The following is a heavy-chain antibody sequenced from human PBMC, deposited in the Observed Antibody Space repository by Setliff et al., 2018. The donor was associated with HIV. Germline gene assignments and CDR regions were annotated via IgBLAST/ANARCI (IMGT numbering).Heavy chain of an antibody. V-gene: IGHV1-69-2*01. D-gene: IGHD3-10*01. CDR1: GFTFTDFY. J-gene: IGHJ5*02. CDR3: ETDDYYGSGTHWRGVP. CDR2: VDPEDNNP. Sequence: GASVKVSCKASGFTFTDFYFHWVQQAPGKGLEWVGRVDPEDNNPTYAEKFRDRVTIPADTSTNTAYLELRSLRSEDTAVYYCETDDYYGSGTHWRGVPWGQGTLVTVSS.